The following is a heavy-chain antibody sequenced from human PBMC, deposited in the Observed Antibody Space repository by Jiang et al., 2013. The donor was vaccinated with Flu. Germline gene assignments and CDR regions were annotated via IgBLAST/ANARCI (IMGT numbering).Heavy chain of an antibody. CDR2: RYLSGSP. V-gene: IGHV4-38-2*02. Sequence: GPGLVKPSETLSLICAVSGYSVTNGYFWGWIRQPPGKGLEWIGARYLSGSPHYNPSLKSRVTISVDASKNQFSLNLKSVSTADTAVYYCVRDYCLNXGCLTSFDXWGQGTLVTVSS. D-gene: IGHD6-19*01. CDR3: VRDYCLNXGCLTSFDX. CDR1: GYSVTNGYF. J-gene: IGHJ4*02.